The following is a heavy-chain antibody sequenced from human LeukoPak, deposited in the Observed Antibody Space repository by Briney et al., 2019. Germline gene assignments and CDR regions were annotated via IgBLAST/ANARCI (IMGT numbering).Heavy chain of an antibody. V-gene: IGHV4-39*07. J-gene: IGHJ4*02. CDR3: ARVSPDYGDNKRFDY. D-gene: IGHD4-17*01. Sequence: KASETLSLTCTVSGGSISSSSYYWGWIRQPPGKGLEWIGSIYHSGSTYYNPSLKSRVTISVDTSKNQFSLKLSSVTAADTAVYYCARVSPDYGDNKRFDYWGQGTLVTVSS. CDR1: GGSISSSSYY. CDR2: IYHSGST.